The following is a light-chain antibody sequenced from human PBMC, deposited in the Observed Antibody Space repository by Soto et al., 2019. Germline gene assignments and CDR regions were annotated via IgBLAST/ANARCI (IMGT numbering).Light chain of an antibody. Sequence: DIQMTQSPSSLSASVGDRVTITCRASQSISSYLNWYQQKPGEAPRVLIYAASRLQSGVPSRFSGIGSGTDFTPPISSLQPEDVAPYYCQQSYSTLMYTFGQGTKLEIK. CDR1: QSISSY. CDR2: AAS. J-gene: IGKJ2*01. V-gene: IGKV1-39*01. CDR3: QQSYSTLMYT.